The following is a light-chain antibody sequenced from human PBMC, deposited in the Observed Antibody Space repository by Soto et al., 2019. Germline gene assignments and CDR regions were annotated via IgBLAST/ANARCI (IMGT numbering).Light chain of an antibody. V-gene: IGKV3-20*01. CDR3: QQYGSSPPIT. CDR2: GAS. Sequence: EIVLTQSPATLSLSPGERATLSCRASQSVSSSYLAWYRQKPGQAPRLLIYGASSRATGIPDRFSGSGSGTDFTLTISRLEPEDFAVYYCQQYGSSPPITFGQGTRLEIK. CDR1: QSVSSSY. J-gene: IGKJ5*01.